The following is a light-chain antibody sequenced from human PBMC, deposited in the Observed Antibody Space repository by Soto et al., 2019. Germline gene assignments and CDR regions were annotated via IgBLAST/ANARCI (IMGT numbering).Light chain of an antibody. CDR3: QQYGSLSWT. CDR2: GAS. V-gene: IGKV3-20*01. J-gene: IGKJ1*01. Sequence: EIVLTQSPGTLSLSPGGQASHSCRASQSVSSSYLAWYQQKPGQAPRLLIYGASSRATGIPDRFSGSGSGTDFTLTISRLEPEDFAVYYCQQYGSLSWTFGQGTKVDI. CDR1: QSVSSSY.